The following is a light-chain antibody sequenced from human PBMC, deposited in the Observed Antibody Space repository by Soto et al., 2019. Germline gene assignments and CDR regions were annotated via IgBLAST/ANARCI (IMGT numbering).Light chain of an antibody. CDR2: AAS. Sequence: AIRMTQSPSSFPASTGDRFTINCRASQGISSYLAWYQQKPGKAPKLLIYAASTLQSGVPSRFSGSGSGTDFTLTISCLQSEDFATYYCLQDYNYPLTFGQGTMVDI. CDR3: LQDYNYPLT. J-gene: IGKJ1*01. V-gene: IGKV1-8*01. CDR1: QGISSY.